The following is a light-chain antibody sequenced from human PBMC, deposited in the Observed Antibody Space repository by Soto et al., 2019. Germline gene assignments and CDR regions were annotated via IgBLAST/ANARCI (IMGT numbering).Light chain of an antibody. CDR3: QQSYNTPWT. J-gene: IGKJ1*01. CDR2: SAS. V-gene: IGKV1-39*01. CDR1: QNIIDY. Sequence: DIQMTQSPSSLSASVGDRVTITCRASQNIIDYLNWYQQKPGTSPQLLIHSASSFQDGIPSRFTGSGSGTDFTLTISSLQPEDSAPSYCQQSYNTPWTFGQGTKVEIK.